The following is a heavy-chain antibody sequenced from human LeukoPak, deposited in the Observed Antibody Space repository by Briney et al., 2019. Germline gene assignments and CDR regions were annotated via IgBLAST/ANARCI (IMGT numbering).Heavy chain of an antibody. Sequence: GRSLRLSCAASGFTFSSYGMHWVRQAPGKGLEWAAVIWYDGSNKYYADSVKGRFTISRDNSKNTLYLQMNSLRAEDTAVYYCARVGVEYYYDSSGLDYWGQGTLVTVSS. CDR3: ARVGVEYYYDSSGLDY. CDR2: IWYDGSNK. V-gene: IGHV3-33*01. CDR1: GFTFSSYG. J-gene: IGHJ4*02. D-gene: IGHD3-22*01.